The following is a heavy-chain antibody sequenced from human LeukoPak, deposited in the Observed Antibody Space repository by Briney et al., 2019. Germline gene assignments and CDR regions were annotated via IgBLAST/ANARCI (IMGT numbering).Heavy chain of an antibody. V-gene: IGHV3-30*02. CDR2: IRYDGTNK. Sequence: TGGSLRLSCAASGFTFSSYGMHWVRQAPGKGLEWVAFIRYDGTNKYYADSVKGRFTISRDNSKNTLYLQMNSLRGEDTAVYYCTRNSGWYGLSWGQGTLVTVSS. J-gene: IGHJ1*01. D-gene: IGHD6-19*01. CDR1: GFTFSSYG. CDR3: TRNSGWYGLS.